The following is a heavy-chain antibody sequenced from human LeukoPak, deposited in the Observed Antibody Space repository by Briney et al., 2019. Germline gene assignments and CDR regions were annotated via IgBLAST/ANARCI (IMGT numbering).Heavy chain of an antibody. D-gene: IGHD5/OR15-5a*01. V-gene: IGHV4-61*02. CDR1: GGSISSGSYY. J-gene: IGHJ5*02. CDR3: ARGLSVTVASGFDP. CDR2: IYTSGST. Sequence: TLSLTCTVSGGSISSGSYYWSWIRQPAGKGLEWIGRIYTSGSTNYNPSLKSRVTISVDKSKNQFSLKLSSVTAADTAVYYCARGLSVTVASGFDPWGQGTLVTVSS.